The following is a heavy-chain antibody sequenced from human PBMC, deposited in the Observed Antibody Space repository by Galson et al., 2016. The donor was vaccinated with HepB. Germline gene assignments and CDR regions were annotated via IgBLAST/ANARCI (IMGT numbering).Heavy chain of an antibody. V-gene: IGHV4-59*01. CDR3: ARRTGYYYYGMDV. CDR2: IYYSGST. D-gene: IGHD3-10*01. J-gene: IGHJ6*02. CDR1: GGSISSYY. Sequence: ETLSLTCTVSGGSISSYYWSWIRQPPGKGLEWIGYIYYSGSTNYNPSLKSRVTISVDTSKNQFSLKLSSVTAADTAVYYCARRTGYYYYGMDVWGQGTTVTVSS.